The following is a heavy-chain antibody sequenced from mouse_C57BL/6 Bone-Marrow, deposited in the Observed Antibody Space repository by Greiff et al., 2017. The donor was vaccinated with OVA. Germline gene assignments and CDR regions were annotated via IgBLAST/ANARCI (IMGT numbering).Heavy chain of an antibody. V-gene: IGHV1-59*01. CDR1: GYTFTSYW. CDR2: IDPSDSYT. CDR3: ARKLYGSSYYYAMDY. Sequence: QVQLKESGAELVRPGTSVKLSCKASGYTFTSYWMHWVKQRPGQGLEWIGVIDPSDSYTNYNQKFKGKATLTVDTSSSTAYMQLSSLTSEDSAVYYCARKLYGSSYYYAMDYWGQGTSVTVSS. J-gene: IGHJ4*01. D-gene: IGHD1-1*01.